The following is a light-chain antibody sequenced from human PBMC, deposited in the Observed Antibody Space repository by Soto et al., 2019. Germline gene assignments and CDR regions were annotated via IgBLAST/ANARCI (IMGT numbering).Light chain of an antibody. CDR1: QSLLDSDGETY. J-gene: IGKJ2*01. V-gene: IGKV2-24*01. CDR2: KTS. CDR3: MKATQFPHT. Sequence: EIVMTQTPLSSPVTLGQPASISCRSSQSLLDSDGETYLSWLQQRPGQPPRLLIYKTSSRFSGDPDRVSGTGAGTDFTLKISRVEVEDVGVYYCMKATQFPHTFGQGTKLEI.